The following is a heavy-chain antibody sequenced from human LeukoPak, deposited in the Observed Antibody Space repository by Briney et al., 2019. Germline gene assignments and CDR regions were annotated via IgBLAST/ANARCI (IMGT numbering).Heavy chain of an antibody. V-gene: IGHV5-51*01. CDR1: GYSFTSYW. J-gene: IGHJ4*02. CDR3: ARFYGAARPVVY. CDR2: IYPGDSET. Sequence: GESLKISCKASGYSFTSYWSGWRRQLPGKGLGWMGIIYPGDSETRYSPFFQGQATITANTSISTAYLQWSSLKASDTAMYYCARFYGAARPVVYWGQGTLVTVSS. D-gene: IGHD6-6*01.